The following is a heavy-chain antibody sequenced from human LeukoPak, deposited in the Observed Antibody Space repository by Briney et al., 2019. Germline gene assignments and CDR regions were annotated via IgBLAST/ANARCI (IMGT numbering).Heavy chain of an antibody. V-gene: IGHV4-59*01. Sequence: SETLSLTCTVSGGSISSYYRSWIRQPPGKGLEWIGYIYYSGSTNYNPSLKSRVTISVDTSKNQFSLKLSSVTAADTAVYYCARVLGGSYYGDAFDIWGQGTMVTVSS. CDR3: ARVLGGSYYGDAFDI. CDR1: GGSISSYY. J-gene: IGHJ3*02. CDR2: IYYSGST. D-gene: IGHD1-26*01.